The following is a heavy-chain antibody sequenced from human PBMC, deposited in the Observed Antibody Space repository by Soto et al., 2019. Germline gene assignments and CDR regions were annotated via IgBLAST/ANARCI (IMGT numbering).Heavy chain of an antibody. CDR2: IIPIFGTP. CDR3: ASRSENGYNYDFDY. J-gene: IGHJ4*02. CDR1: GGTFNSYA. D-gene: IGHD5-12*01. V-gene: IGHV1-69*12. Sequence: QVLLVQSGAEVKKPGSSVKVSCKASGGTFNSYAFSWVRQAPGQGLEWMGGIIPIFGTPNYAQKFQGRVTITADESTSTAYMELSGLRSEDTAVYYCASRSENGYNYDFDYWGQGTPVTVSS.